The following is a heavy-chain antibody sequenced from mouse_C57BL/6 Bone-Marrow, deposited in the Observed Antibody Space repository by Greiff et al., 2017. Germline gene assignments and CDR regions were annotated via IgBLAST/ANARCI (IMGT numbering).Heavy chain of an antibody. Sequence: QVQLQQSGPELVKPGASVKISCKASGYAFSSSWMNWVKQRPGKGLEWIGRIYPGDGDTNYNGKFKGKATLTADKSSSTAYMQLSSLTSEDSAVYFCARSLIYYYGSSYYFDYWGQGTTLTVSS. J-gene: IGHJ2*01. D-gene: IGHD1-1*01. CDR3: ARSLIYYYGSSYYFDY. CDR1: GYAFSSSW. V-gene: IGHV1-82*01. CDR2: IYPGDGDT.